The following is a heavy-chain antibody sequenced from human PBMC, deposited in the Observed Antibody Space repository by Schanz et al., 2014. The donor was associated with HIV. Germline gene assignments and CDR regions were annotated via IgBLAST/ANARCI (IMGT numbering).Heavy chain of an antibody. V-gene: IGHV3-33*01. Sequence: QVQLVESGGGVVQPGRSLRLSCAASGFIFSSYGMYWVRQAPGKGLEWVAVVWYDGSKRYYADSVKGRFTISRDNSKNRVFLQMNSLSTEDAAVYHCARSQKGTSCCSPLDFWGQGTPVTV. CDR3: ARSQKGTSCCSPLDF. D-gene: IGHD2-2*01. CDR1: GFIFSSYG. CDR2: VWYDGSKR. J-gene: IGHJ4*02.